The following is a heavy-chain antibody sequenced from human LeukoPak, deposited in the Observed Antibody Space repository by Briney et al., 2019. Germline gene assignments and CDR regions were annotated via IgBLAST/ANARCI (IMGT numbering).Heavy chain of an antibody. CDR3: AKSRSSEARAGSNY. CDR1: GFTFSSYA. Sequence: GGSLRLSCAASGFTFSSYAMSWVRQAPGKGLEWVSSISGSGDSTYYADSVKGRFTISRDNSKNTLYLQLNSLRAEDTAVYYCAKSRSSEARAGSNYWGQGTLVTVSS. J-gene: IGHJ4*02. V-gene: IGHV3-23*01. D-gene: IGHD6-6*01. CDR2: ISGSGDST.